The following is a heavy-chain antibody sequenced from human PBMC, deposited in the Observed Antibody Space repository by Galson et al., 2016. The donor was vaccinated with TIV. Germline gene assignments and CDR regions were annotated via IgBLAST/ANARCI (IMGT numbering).Heavy chain of an antibody. D-gene: IGHD3-3*01. J-gene: IGHJ4*02. CDR2: IDWDDDK. CDR1: GFSLSTYGMS. Sequence: PALVKPTQTLTLTCTFSGFSLSTYGMSVGWIRQPPGKALEWLARIDWDDDKFYNSSLKTRLTISKDISRNQVVLTMTNMEPVDTATNYCARAPISIFGFATSYYFDYWGQGTLVTVSS. CDR3: ARAPISIFGFATSYYFDY. V-gene: IGHV2-70*17.